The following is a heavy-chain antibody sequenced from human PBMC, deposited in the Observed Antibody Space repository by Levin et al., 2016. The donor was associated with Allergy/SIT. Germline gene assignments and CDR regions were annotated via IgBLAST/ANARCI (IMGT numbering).Heavy chain of an antibody. Sequence: SETLSLTCTVSGGSISSGGYYWSWIRQHPGKGLEWIGYVYNSGSTYYTPSLKSRLTISVDTSQNQFSLKLSSVTAADTAVYYCARERVDTTTIDYWGQGTLVTVSS. CDR2: VYNSGST. J-gene: IGHJ4*02. CDR1: GGSISSGGYY. D-gene: IGHD5-18*01. CDR3: ARERVDTTTIDY. V-gene: IGHV4-31*03.